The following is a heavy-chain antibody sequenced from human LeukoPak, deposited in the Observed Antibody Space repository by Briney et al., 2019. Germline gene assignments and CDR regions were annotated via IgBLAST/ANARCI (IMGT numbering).Heavy chain of an antibody. Sequence: PGRAPLLSCAASGFTFSSYGMHRVRPAPGKGLEWVAVISYDGSNKYYADSVKGRFTISRDNSKNTLYLQMNSLRAEDTAVYYCAKDLDYGGNPAVFDYWGQGTLVTVSS. D-gene: IGHD4-23*01. CDR2: ISYDGSNK. V-gene: IGHV3-30*18. CDR1: GFTFSSYG. J-gene: IGHJ4*02. CDR3: AKDLDYGGNPAVFDY.